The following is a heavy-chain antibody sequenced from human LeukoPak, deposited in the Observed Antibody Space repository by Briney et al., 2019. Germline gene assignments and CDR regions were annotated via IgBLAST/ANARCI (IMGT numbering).Heavy chain of an antibody. CDR1: GFTFSSCA. V-gene: IGHV3-23*01. J-gene: IGHJ5*02. CDR2: ISITGAST. D-gene: IGHD6-13*01. Sequence: PGGSLRLSCAASGFTFSSCAMNWVRQAPGKGLEWVSTISITGASTYYADSVKGRFTISRDNSNNMLYLQITNLRAEDTALYYCAKGGSSWSRNWFDPWGQGTLVTVSS. CDR3: AKGGSSWSRNWFDP.